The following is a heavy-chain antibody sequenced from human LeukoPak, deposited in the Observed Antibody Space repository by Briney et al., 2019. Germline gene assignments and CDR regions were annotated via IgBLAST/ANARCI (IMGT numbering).Heavy chain of an antibody. CDR1: GFTFSSYA. J-gene: IGHJ4*02. Sequence: GGSLRLSCAASGFTFSSYAMNWVRQAPGKGLEWVSAISGSGGTTYYADSVKGRFTISRDNSENTLYLQMNSLRVEDTAVYYCAKGSYSSGWYLFDYWGQGTLVTVSS. V-gene: IGHV3-23*01. CDR2: ISGSGGTT. CDR3: AKGSYSSGWYLFDY. D-gene: IGHD6-19*01.